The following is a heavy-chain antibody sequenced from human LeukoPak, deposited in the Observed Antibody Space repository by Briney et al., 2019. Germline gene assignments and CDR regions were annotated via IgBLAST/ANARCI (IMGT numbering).Heavy chain of an antibody. V-gene: IGHV3-33*01. J-gene: IGHJ4*02. D-gene: IGHD3-16*02. CDR1: GFTFSSYG. CDR3: AIGLMITFGGVIGRPRGY. Sequence: GGSLRLSCAASGFTFSSYGMHWVRQAPGKGLEWVAVIWYDGSNKYYADSVKGRFTISRDNSKNTLYLQMNSLRAEDTAVYYCAIGLMITFGGVIGRPRGYWGQGTLVTVSS. CDR2: IWYDGSNK.